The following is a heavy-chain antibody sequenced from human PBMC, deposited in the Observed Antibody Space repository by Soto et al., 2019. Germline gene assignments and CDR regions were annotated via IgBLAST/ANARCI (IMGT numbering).Heavy chain of an antibody. CDR3: AREESKSGYSDY. D-gene: IGHD5-12*01. CDR2: ISSSSSYI. CDR1: GFTFSSYS. Sequence: GGSLRLSCAASGFTFSSYSMNWVRQAPGKGLEWVSSISSSSSYIYYADSVKGRFTISRDNAKNSLYLQMNSLRAEDTAVYYCAREESKSGYSDYWGQGTLVTVSS. J-gene: IGHJ4*02. V-gene: IGHV3-21*01.